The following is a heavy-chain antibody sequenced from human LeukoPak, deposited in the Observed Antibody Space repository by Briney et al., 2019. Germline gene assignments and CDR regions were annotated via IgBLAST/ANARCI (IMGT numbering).Heavy chain of an antibody. CDR2: INPNSGGT. D-gene: IGHD3-22*01. Sequence: ASVKVSCKASGYTFTGYYMHWVRQAPGQGLEWMGWINPNSGGTNYAQKFQGRVTMTRDTSIGTAYMELSRLRSDDTAVYYCARGSYYDSSGYYPRDWGQGTLVTVSS. J-gene: IGHJ4*02. CDR3: ARGSYYDSSGYYPRD. CDR1: GYTFTGYY. V-gene: IGHV1-2*02.